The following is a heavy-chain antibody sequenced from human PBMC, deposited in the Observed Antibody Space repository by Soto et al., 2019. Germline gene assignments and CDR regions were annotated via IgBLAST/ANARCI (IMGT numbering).Heavy chain of an antibody. CDR3: ARSSGGNFGIIIEGTNWFAP. Sequence: ASVMVSGKAPRDTFTSYYINWVRQAPGQGLEWIGVINPHGGSTAYAQKFKGRVTLTRDTSESTVYMEVSSLTSEDTAMYYCARSSGGNFGIIIEGTNWFAPWGQGTLVTVSS. V-gene: IGHV1-46*01. CDR1: RDTFTSYY. J-gene: IGHJ5*02. CDR2: INPHGGST. D-gene: IGHD1-26*01.